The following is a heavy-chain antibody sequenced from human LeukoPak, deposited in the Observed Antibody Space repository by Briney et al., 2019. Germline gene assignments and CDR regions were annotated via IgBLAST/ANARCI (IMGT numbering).Heavy chain of an antibody. Sequence: ASVEVSCKASGYTFTSYGISWVRQAPGQGLEWMGWISAYNGNTNYAQKLQGRVTMTTDTSTSTAYMELRSLRSDDTAVYYCARDRIPGITIFGVVIRPPYYYYYGMDVWGQGTTVTVSS. CDR3: ARDRIPGITIFGVVIRPPYYYYYGMDV. D-gene: IGHD3-3*01. J-gene: IGHJ6*02. V-gene: IGHV1-18*01. CDR2: ISAYNGNT. CDR1: GYTFTSYG.